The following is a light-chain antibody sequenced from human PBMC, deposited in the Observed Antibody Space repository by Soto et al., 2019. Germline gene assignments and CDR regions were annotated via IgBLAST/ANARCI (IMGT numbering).Light chain of an antibody. CDR2: GAS. CDR1: QSVSSSY. V-gene: IGKV3-20*01. CDR3: QQYGSSPALYT. Sequence: EIVLTQSPGTLSLSPGERATLSCRASQSVSSSYLAWYQQKPGQAPRLLIYGASSRATGIPERFSGSGSGKDFTLTNSRLEHEDFAVYYCQQYGSSPALYTFGQGTKLEIK. J-gene: IGKJ2*01.